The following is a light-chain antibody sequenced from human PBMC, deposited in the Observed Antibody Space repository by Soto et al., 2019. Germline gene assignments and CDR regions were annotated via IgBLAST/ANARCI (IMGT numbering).Light chain of an antibody. CDR1: QGINDN. V-gene: IGKV1-17*03. CDR3: QQYGTYLWT. CDR2: GAF. Sequence: DIQMTQSPSAMSASVGDRVTITCRASQGINDNLAWFQQKPGQVPKRLIYGAFSLQRGVPSRFSGSGSGTEFTLTISSLQPEDFATYYCQQYGTYLWTFGQGTRVEIK. J-gene: IGKJ1*01.